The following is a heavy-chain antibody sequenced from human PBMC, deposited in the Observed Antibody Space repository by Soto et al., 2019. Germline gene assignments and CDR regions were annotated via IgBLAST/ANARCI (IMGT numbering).Heavy chain of an antibody. CDR2: ISSSGSTI. V-gene: IGHV3-48*03. J-gene: IGHJ6*02. Sequence: RLSCAASGFTFSSYEMNWVRQAPGKGLEWVSYISSSGSTIYYADSVKGRFTISRDNAKNSLYLQMNSLRAEDTAVYYCARVGIYYYYGMDVWGQGTTVTVSS. CDR3: ARVGIYYYYGMDV. CDR1: GFTFSSYE.